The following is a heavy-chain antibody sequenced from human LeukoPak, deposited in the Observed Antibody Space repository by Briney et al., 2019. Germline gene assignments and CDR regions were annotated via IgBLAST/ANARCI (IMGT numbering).Heavy chain of an antibody. CDR3: ARGTAGDSSGYYGFDY. CDR1: GGSFSGYY. CDR2: INHSGST. D-gene: IGHD3-22*01. Sequence: PSETLSLTCAVYGGSFSGYYWSWIRQPPGKGLEWIGEINHSGSTNYNPSLKGRVTISVDTSKNQFSLKLSSVTAADTAVYYCARGTAGDSSGYYGFDYWGQGTLVTVSS. J-gene: IGHJ4*02. V-gene: IGHV4-34*01.